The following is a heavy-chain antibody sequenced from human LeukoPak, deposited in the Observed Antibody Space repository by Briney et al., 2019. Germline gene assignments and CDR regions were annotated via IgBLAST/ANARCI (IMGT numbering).Heavy chain of an antibody. Sequence: ASVKVSCKASGYTFTGYYMHWVRQAPGQGLEWMGWINPNSGGTNYAQKFQGRVTMTRDTSISTAYMELSRLRSDDTAVYYCARYDCSSTSCYTIYDYWGQGTLVTVSS. D-gene: IGHD2-2*02. CDR1: GYTFTGYY. V-gene: IGHV1-2*02. CDR3: ARYDCSSTSCYTIYDY. CDR2: INPNSGGT. J-gene: IGHJ4*02.